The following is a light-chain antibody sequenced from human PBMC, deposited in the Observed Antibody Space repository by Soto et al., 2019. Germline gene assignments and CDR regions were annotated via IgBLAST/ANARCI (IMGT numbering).Light chain of an antibody. Sequence: QSVLTQPPSVSGAPGQRVTISCTGSSSNIGAGYDVHWYQQLPGTAPKLLIHGNSNRPSGVPDRFSGSKSGTSASLAITGLQAEDEADYYCQSLGVFGGGTKLTVL. CDR1: SSNIGAGYD. J-gene: IGLJ3*02. CDR3: QSLGV. V-gene: IGLV1-40*01. CDR2: GNS.